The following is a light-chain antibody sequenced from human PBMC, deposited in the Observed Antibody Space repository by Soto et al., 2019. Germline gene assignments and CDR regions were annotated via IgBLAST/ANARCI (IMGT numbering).Light chain of an antibody. CDR1: QGISSW. CDR3: QEYYTFPWT. Sequence: DIQMTQSPSSVSASVGDRVTICCRASQGISSWLAWYQQKPGKAPKLLIYKVSTLVSGVPSRFSGSGSGTEFTLTISSLQPDDFATYFCQEYYTFPWTFGQGSMVDIK. V-gene: IGKV1-5*03. J-gene: IGKJ1*01. CDR2: KVS.